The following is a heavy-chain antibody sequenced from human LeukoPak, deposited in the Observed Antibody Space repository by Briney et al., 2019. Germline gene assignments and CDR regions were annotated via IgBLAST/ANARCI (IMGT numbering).Heavy chain of an antibody. Sequence: PGGSLRLSCAASGFTFSSYEMNWVRQAPGKGLDWVSYISSSGSTIYYADSVKGRFTISRDNAKNSLYLQMNSLRAEDTAVYYCAELGTTMIGGVWGKGTTVTISS. V-gene: IGHV3-48*03. CDR3: AELGTTMIGGV. D-gene: IGHD3-10*02. J-gene: IGHJ6*04. CDR1: GFTFSSYE. CDR2: ISSSGSTI.